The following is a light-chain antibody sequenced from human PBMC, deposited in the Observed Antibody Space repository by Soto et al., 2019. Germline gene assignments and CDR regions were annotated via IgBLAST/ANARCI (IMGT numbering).Light chain of an antibody. V-gene: IGLV2-14*01. CDR2: DVS. CDR3: SSYTSSSTLKV. CDR1: SSDVGGYNY. J-gene: IGLJ1*01. Sequence: QSALTQPASVSGSPGQSITISCTGTSSDVGGYNYVSWYQQHPGKAPKLMIYDVSNRPSGVSNRFSGSKSGNTASLTFSGLQAEDEADYYCSSYTSSSTLKVFGTGTKITVL.